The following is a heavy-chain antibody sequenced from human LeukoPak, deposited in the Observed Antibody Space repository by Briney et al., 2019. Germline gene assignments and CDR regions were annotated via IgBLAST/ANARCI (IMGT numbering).Heavy chain of an antibody. CDR1: GFAFTNYG. D-gene: IGHD2-8*01. V-gene: IGHV3-74*03. CDR3: ARNSNGMSN. Sequence: GGSLRLSCVASGFAFTNYGMMWVRQAPGKGLVWVSYINSDGRSTTYADSVKGRFTISRDNAKNTLYLQMSSLRAEDTAMYYCARNSNGMSNWGQGTLVIVSS. CDR2: INSDGRST. J-gene: IGHJ4*02.